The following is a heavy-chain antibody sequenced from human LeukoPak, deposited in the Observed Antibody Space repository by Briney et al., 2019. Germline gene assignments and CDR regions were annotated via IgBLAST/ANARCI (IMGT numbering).Heavy chain of an antibody. CDR3: ARDTLGEGEDANYAVYDY. V-gene: IGHV3-7*01. CDR2: IKQDGNEK. CDR1: GFRFNTYW. D-gene: IGHD4/OR15-4a*01. Sequence: GGSLRLSCAASGFRFNTYWMSWVRQAPGKGLEWVANIKQDGNEKYYADSVKGRFTISRDNGKNSLDLQMNSLRADDTAVYYCARDTLGEGEDANYAVYDYWGQGTVVTVSS. J-gene: IGHJ4*02.